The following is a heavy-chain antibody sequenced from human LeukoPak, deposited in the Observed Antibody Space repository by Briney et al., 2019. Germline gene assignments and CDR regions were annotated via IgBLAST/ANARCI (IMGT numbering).Heavy chain of an antibody. D-gene: IGHD6-19*01. CDR2: IYYSGST. Sequence: SETLSLTCTVSGGSVSSGSYYWSWIRQPPGKGLEWIGYIYYSGSTNYNPSLKSRVTISVDTSKNQFSLKLSSVTAADTAVYYCARDPGSGWPLDYWGQGTLVTVSS. CDR1: GGSVSSGSYY. CDR3: ARDPGSGWPLDY. J-gene: IGHJ4*02. V-gene: IGHV4-61*01.